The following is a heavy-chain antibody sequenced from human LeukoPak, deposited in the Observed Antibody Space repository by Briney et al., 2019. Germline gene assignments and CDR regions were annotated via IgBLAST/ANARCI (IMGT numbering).Heavy chain of an antibody. J-gene: IGHJ4*02. CDR3: ARDSGYGLNDY. Sequence: SETLSLTCTVSGGSISSGDYYWSWVRQHPEKGLEWIGYIFYTGSTYYNPSLRSRVAISVDTSKNQFSLRLTSVTAADTAVYYCARDSGYGLNDYWGQGTLVTVSS. V-gene: IGHV4-31*03. D-gene: IGHD5-12*01. CDR1: GGSISSGDYY. CDR2: IFYTGST.